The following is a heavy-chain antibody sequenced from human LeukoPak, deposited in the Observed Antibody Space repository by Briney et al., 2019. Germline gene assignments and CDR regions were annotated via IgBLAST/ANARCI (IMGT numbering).Heavy chain of an antibody. V-gene: IGHV3-23*01. CDR3: AKRGVVIRVILVGFHKEAYYFDS. D-gene: IGHD3-22*01. Sequence: GGSLRLSCAASGLTLSNYGMSGVRQAPGKGLEWVAGISGRGGSTKYADSVKGRFTISRDNPKNPLYLQMNSLRAEDTAVYFCAKRGVVIRVILVGFHKEAYYFDSWGQGALVTVSS. CDR2: ISGRGGST. CDR1: GLTLSNYG. J-gene: IGHJ4*02.